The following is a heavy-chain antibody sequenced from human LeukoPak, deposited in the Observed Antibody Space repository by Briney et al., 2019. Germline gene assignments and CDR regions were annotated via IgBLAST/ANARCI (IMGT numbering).Heavy chain of an antibody. CDR3: ARDSDYQGDSSGYYYGFDY. CDR1: GYSISSGYY. V-gene: IGHV4-38-2*02. D-gene: IGHD3-22*01. CDR2: IYHSGST. Sequence: SETLSLTCTVSGYSISSGYYWGWIRQPPGKGLEWIGSIYHSGSTYYNPSLKSRVTISVDTSKNQFSLKLSSVTAADTAVYYCARDSDYQGDSSGYYYGFDYWGQGTLVTVSS. J-gene: IGHJ4*02.